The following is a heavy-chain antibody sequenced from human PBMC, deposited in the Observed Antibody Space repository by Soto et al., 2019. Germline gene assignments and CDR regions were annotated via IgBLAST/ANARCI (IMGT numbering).Heavy chain of an antibody. J-gene: IGHJ5*02. Sequence: QVELVQSGAEVRKPGASVKVSCRASGYTFTSSGISWVRQAPGQGLEWMGWISGHNGTTNYAQKFHARLTMTTDTSTRTAFMELRTLISDDTAVYYCARDRPYYDTREVGGFDPWGQGPRVTVSS. CDR3: ARDRPYYDTREVGGFDP. V-gene: IGHV1-18*01. CDR2: ISGHNGTT. D-gene: IGHD3-16*01. CDR1: GYTFTSSG.